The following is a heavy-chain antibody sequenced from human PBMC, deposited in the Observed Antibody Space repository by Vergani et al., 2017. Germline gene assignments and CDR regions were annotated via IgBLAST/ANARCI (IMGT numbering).Heavy chain of an antibody. Sequence: QVQLVQSGAEVKKPGASVKVSCKASGYTFTSYYMHWVRQAPGQGLEWMGIINPSGGSTSYAQKFQGRVTMTRDTSTSTVYMELSSLRSEDTAVYYCARPHLDQGYYYYGMDVWGQGTTVTVSS. CDR3: ARPHLDQGYYYYGMDV. CDR2: INPSGGST. J-gene: IGHJ6*02. CDR1: GYTFTSYY. V-gene: IGHV1-46*01. D-gene: IGHD3/OR15-3a*01.